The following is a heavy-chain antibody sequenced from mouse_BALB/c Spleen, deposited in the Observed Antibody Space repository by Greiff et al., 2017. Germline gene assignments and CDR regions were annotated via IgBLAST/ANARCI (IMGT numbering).Heavy chain of an antibody. V-gene: IGHV14-4*02. CDR2: IDPENGDT. J-gene: IGHJ4*01. Sequence: EVQRVESGAELVRSGASVKLSCTASGFNIKDYYMHWVKQRPEQGLEWIGWIDPENGDTEYAPKFQGKATMTADTSSNTAYLQLSSLTSEDTAVYYCIYGNGHMDYWGQGTSVTVSS. CDR3: IYGNGHMDY. CDR1: GFNIKDYY. D-gene: IGHD2-1*01.